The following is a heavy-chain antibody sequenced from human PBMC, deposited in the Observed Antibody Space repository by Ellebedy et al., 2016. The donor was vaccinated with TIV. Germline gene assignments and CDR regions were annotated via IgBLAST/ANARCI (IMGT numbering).Heavy chain of an antibody. CDR3: ARVAEMATMSPEYYFDY. CDR1: GGTFSSYA. CDR2: IIPIFSTA. J-gene: IGHJ4*02. D-gene: IGHD5-24*01. Sequence: AASVKVSCKASGGTFSSYAISWVRQAPGQGLEWMGGIIPIFSTANYAQKFQGRVTITADESTSTAYMELSSLRSEDTAVYYCARVAEMATMSPEYYFDYWGQGTLVTVSS. V-gene: IGHV1-69*13.